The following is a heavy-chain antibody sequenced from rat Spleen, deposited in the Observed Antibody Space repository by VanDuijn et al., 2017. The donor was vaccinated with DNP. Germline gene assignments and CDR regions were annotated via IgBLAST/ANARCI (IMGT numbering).Heavy chain of an antibody. CDR2: ISYSGSS. J-gene: IGHJ1*01. D-gene: IGHD1-11*01. CDR1: GYSISSNY. V-gene: IGHV3-1*01. Sequence: EVQLQESGPGLVKPSQSLSLTCSVTGYSISSNYWGWIRKFPGNKMEWIGHISYSGSSGYNPSLKSRISITRDTSKNQFFLQLNSVTTEDIATYYCARGLNYGGYSYSWYFDFWGPGTMVTVSS. CDR3: ARGLNYGGYSYSWYFDF.